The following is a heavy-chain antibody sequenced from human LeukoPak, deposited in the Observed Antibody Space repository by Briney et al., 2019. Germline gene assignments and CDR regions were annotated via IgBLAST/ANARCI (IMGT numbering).Heavy chain of an antibody. CDR3: ASGISASGWYYFDC. Sequence: PGGSLRLSCAASGFTFSSFLMTWVRLAPGKGLEWVSTITGSGGSTYYAESVKGRFTISRDNSKNTLYLQMNSLRDEDTAVYFCASGISASGWYYFDCWGQGTLVTVSS. V-gene: IGHV3-23*01. J-gene: IGHJ4*02. D-gene: IGHD6-19*01. CDR1: GFTFSSFL. CDR2: ITGSGGST.